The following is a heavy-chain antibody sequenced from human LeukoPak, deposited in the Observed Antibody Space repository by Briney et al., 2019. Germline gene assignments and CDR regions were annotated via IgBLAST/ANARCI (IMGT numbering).Heavy chain of an antibody. CDR1: GGSISSSSYY. CDR3: ARDDYGDGGGAFDI. D-gene: IGHD4-17*01. V-gene: IGHV4-39*07. Sequence: SETLSLTCTVSGGSISSSSYYWGWIRQPPGKGLEWIGSIYYSGSTYYNPSLKSRVTISVDTSKNQFSLKLSSVTAADTAVYYCARDDYGDGGGAFDIWGQGTMVTVSS. J-gene: IGHJ3*02. CDR2: IYYSGST.